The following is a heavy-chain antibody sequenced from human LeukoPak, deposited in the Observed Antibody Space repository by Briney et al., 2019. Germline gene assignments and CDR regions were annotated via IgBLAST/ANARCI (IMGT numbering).Heavy chain of an antibody. Sequence: GESLKISCKGSGYSFTNYWIGWVRQMPGKGLEYMGIIYPDDSDTRYSPSFQGQVTISADKSISTAYLQWSSLKASDTAIYYCAVREDYGDYRDYWGQGTLVTVSS. CDR2: IYPDDSDT. CDR3: AVREDYGDYRDY. V-gene: IGHV5-51*01. J-gene: IGHJ4*02. CDR1: GYSFTNYW. D-gene: IGHD4-17*01.